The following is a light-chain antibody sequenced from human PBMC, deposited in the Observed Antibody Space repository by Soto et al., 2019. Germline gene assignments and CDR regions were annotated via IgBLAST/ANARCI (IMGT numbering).Light chain of an antibody. CDR2: GAS. Sequence: EIVLTQSPGTLSLSPGERATLSCRASQSVSNNYLAWYQQKPGQAPRLLIYGASSRATGIPDRFSGSGSGTDFTLTISRLEPEDLAVYYCQQYGSSPGTFGQGTKVEI. CDR1: QSVSNNY. CDR3: QQYGSSPGT. V-gene: IGKV3-20*01. J-gene: IGKJ1*01.